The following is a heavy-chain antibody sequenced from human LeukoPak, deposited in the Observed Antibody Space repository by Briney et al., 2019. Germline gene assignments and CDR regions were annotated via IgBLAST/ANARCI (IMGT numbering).Heavy chain of an antibody. CDR1: GDSISSWNYF. D-gene: IGHD3-22*01. CDR2: IYYSGGT. Sequence: PSETLSLTCSVSGDSISSWNYFWVWIRQPPGKKLEWIGSIYYSGGTYYNPSLKSRVTISVETSKNQFSLKLNSVTAADTAVYYCATRSYYDTSGVYGMDVWGPRVTVTVSS. CDR3: ATRSYYDTSGVYGMDV. V-gene: IGHV4-39*01. J-gene: IGHJ6*01.